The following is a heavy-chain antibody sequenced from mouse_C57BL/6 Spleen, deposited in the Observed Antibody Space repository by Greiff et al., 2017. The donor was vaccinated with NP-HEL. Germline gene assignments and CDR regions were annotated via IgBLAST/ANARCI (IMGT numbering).Heavy chain of an antibody. CDR3: AREDYYGSRGFAY. V-gene: IGHV1-80*01. J-gene: IGHJ3*01. CDR1: GYAFSSYW. Sequence: QVQLQQSGAELVKPGASVKISCKASGYAFSSYWMNWVKQRPGKGLEWIGQIYPGDGDTNYNGKFKGKATLTADKSSSTAYMQLSSLTSEDSAVYFCAREDYYGSRGFAYWGQGTLVTVSA. CDR2: IYPGDGDT. D-gene: IGHD1-1*01.